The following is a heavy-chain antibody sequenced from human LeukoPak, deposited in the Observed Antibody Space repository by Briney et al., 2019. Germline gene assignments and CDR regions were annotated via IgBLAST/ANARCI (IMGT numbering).Heavy chain of an antibody. D-gene: IGHD6-13*01. V-gene: IGHV4-61*02. CDR1: GGSISSGSHY. CDR2: IYTSGST. Sequence: SQTLSLTCTVSGGSISSGSHYWSWIRQPAGKGLGWIGRIYTSGSTNYNPSLKSRVTISVDTSKNQFSLKLSSVTAADTAVYYCARARSSWYGALFDYWGQGTLVTVSS. J-gene: IGHJ4*02. CDR3: ARARSSWYGALFDY.